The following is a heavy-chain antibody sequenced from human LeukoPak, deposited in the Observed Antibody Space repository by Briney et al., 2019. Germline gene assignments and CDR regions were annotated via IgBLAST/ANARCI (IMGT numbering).Heavy chain of an antibody. CDR1: GFTFSTYS. V-gene: IGHV3-21*04. Sequence: GGSLRLSCAASGFTFSTYSMNWVRQAPGKGLEWVSSIFQGGGEIHYADSVRGRFTISRDNSKSTLFLQMNSLRVEDTAVYYCARWNLVSDYWGQGTLVTVSS. CDR3: ARWNLVSDY. J-gene: IGHJ4*02. CDR2: IFQGGGEI. D-gene: IGHD1-1*01.